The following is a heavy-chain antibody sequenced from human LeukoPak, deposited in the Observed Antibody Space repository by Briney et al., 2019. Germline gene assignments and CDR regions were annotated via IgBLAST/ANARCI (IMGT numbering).Heavy chain of an antibody. Sequence: GGSLRLSCAASGITFSNYWMHWVRQAPGQGLVWVSLIFGDGSRTNYADSVKGRFTICRDNAKNTLYLQMNSLRAEDTAVYYCARDFGGPGATNAFDIWGQGAVVTVSS. CDR3: ARDFGGPGATNAFDI. CDR2: IFGDGSRT. V-gene: IGHV3-74*01. D-gene: IGHD1-26*01. J-gene: IGHJ3*02. CDR1: GITFSNYW.